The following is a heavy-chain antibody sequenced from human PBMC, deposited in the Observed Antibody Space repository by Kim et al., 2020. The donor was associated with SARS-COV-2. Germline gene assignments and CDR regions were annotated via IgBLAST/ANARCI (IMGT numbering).Heavy chain of an antibody. CDR2: INDDGSGT. Sequence: GGSLRLSCAASGFTFSSYWMHWVRQAPGKGLVWVSRINDDGSGTGYADSVTGRFTVSRDNAKNTLYLQMNSLRAEDTAVYYCARDPRNYYDSSGSHGDYWGQGTLVTVSS. CDR3: ARDPRNYYDSSGSHGDY. CDR1: GFTFSSYW. D-gene: IGHD3-22*01. J-gene: IGHJ4*02. V-gene: IGHV3-74*01.